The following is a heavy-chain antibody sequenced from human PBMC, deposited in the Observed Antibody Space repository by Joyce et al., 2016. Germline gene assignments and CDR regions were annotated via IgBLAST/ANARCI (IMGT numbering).Heavy chain of an antibody. CDR3: ATRGA. CDR1: GFTVSSDF. Sequence: VQVVESGGGLIQPGGSLRLSCAVSGFTVSSDFMMWVRQAPGKGLEWVSTIYSGTDRTQYAASVEGRFTISRDNSKNTLSLQMNTLRGEDTARYYCATRGAWGKGTTVTVSS. J-gene: IGHJ6*04. CDR2: IYSGTDRT. V-gene: IGHV3-53*01.